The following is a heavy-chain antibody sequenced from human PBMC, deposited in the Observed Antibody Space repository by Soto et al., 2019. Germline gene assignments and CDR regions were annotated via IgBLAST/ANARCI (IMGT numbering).Heavy chain of an antibody. Sequence: TLSLTCTVSGGSISSGGYYWSWIRQHPGKGLEWIGYIYYSGSTYYNPSLKSRVTISVDTSKNQFSLKLSSVTAADTAVYYCARDRYSSAFDIWGQGTMVTVSS. D-gene: IGHD5-18*01. CDR1: GGSISSGGYY. J-gene: IGHJ3*02. CDR2: IYYSGST. V-gene: IGHV4-31*02. CDR3: ARDRYSSAFDI.